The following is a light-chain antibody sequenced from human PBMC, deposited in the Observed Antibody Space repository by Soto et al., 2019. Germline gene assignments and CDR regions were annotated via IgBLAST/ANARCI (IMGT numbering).Light chain of an antibody. CDR1: QSISSW. CDR3: QQYNSYSLT. V-gene: IGKV1-5*03. CDR2: KAS. Sequence: DIQMTQSPSTLSASVGDRVTITGRASQSISSWLSWYQQKPGKAPKLLIYKASSLESGVPSRFSGSGSGTEFTLTISSLQPDDFATYYCQQYNSYSLTFGGGTKVDIK. J-gene: IGKJ4*01.